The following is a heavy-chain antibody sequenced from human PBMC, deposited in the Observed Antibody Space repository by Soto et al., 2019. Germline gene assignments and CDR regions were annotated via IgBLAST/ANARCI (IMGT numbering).Heavy chain of an antibody. CDR1: GGTFSSYA. CDR2: INPSGSST. Sequence: GASVKVSCKASGGTFSSYAISWVRQAPGQRLEWMGIINPSGSSTSYAQKLQGRVTMTRDTSTSTVYMELSSLRSEDTAVYCCARDQGHRHQNWFDPWGQGTLVTVSS. V-gene: IGHV1-46*03. CDR3: ARDQGHRHQNWFDP. D-gene: IGHD2-2*01. J-gene: IGHJ5*02.